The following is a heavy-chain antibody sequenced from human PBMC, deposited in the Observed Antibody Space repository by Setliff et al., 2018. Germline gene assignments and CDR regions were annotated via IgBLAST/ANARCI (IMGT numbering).Heavy chain of an antibody. CDR3: ARDHGFRYYGQHY. CDR1: GGTFSSYA. CDR2: IIPIFGTA. V-gene: IGHV1-69*06. D-gene: IGHD3-10*01. J-gene: IGHJ4*02. Sequence: GASVKVSCKASGGTFSSYAISWVRQAPGQGLEWMGRIIPIFGTANYAQKFQGRVTITADKSTSTAYMELSSLRSEDTAVYYCARDHGFRYYGQHYWGQGTLVTVSS.